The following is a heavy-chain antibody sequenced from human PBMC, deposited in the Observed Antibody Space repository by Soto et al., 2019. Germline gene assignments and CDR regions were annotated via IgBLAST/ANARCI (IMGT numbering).Heavy chain of an antibody. Sequence: QVQLVQSGAEVKKPGASVKVSCKASGDTFTDYYIHWVRQAPGQGLEWRVTVNPSGGHTTYAHHLLRRLTTAXAXPXXPRGMELTSLTSADAAVNYSARAGHVVVVTAALAYWAKGPLVTVSS. J-gene: IGHJ4*02. CDR3: ARAGHVVVVTAALAY. CDR1: GDTFTDYY. V-gene: IGHV1-46*04. D-gene: IGHD2-21*02. CDR2: VNPSGGHT.